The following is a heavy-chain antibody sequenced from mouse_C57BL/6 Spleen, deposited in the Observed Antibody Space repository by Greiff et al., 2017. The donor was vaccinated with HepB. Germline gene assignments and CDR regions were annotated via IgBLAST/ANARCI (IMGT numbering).Heavy chain of an antibody. D-gene: IGHD4-1*01. CDR1: GFTFSSYA. Sequence: EVKLVESGGGLVKPGGSLKLSCAASGFTFSSYAMSWVRQTPEKRLEWVATISDGGSYTYYPDNVKGRFTISRDNAKNNLYLQMSHLKSEDTAMYYCARALNWDGYAMDYWGQGTSVTVSS. J-gene: IGHJ4*01. CDR3: ARALNWDGYAMDY. V-gene: IGHV5-4*03. CDR2: ISDGGSYT.